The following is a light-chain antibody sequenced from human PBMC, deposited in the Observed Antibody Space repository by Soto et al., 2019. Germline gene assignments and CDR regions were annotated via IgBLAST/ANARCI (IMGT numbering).Light chain of an antibody. V-gene: IGLV1-44*01. CDR2: GNN. J-gene: IGLJ2*01. CDR1: ASNFGSNS. Sequence: QSVLTQSPSASGTPGQRVTISCSGSASNFGSNSVNWYQQLPGTAPKVVIYGNNQRPSGVPDRFSGSRSGSSATLAITGLQSEDEADYYCQSFDSSLTSPILGVGTKLTVL. CDR3: QSFDSSLTSPI.